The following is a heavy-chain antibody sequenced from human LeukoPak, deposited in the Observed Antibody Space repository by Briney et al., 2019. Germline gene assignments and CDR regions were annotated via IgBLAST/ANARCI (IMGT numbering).Heavy chain of an antibody. D-gene: IGHD6-19*01. Sequence: PGGSLRLSCAASGFTLSSYWMSWVRQSPGKGLEWVGHIKQDGSDKYYVDSVKGRFTISRDNAKNSLYLQMNSLRAEDTAVYYCARYATSSGSRWLEPWGQGTLVTVSS. CDR2: IKQDGSDK. V-gene: IGHV3-7*01. J-gene: IGHJ5*02. CDR1: GFTLSSYW. CDR3: ARYATSSGSRWLEP.